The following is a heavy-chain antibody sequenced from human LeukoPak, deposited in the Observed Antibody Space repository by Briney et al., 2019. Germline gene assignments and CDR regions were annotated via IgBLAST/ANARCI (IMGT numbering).Heavy chain of an antibody. CDR2: IGGSGGST. Sequence: PGGSLRLSCAASGFTFSSYAMSWVRQAPGKGLEWVSAIGGSGGSTYYADSVKGRFTISRDNSKNTLYLQMNSLRAEDTAVYYCAKDAREYQLLWNYYYGMDVWGQGTTVTVSS. J-gene: IGHJ6*02. V-gene: IGHV3-23*01. CDR3: AKDAREYQLLWNYYYGMDV. D-gene: IGHD2-2*01. CDR1: GFTFSSYA.